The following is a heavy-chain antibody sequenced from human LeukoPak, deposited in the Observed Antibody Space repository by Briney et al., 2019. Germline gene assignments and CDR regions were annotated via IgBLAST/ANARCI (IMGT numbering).Heavy chain of an antibody. CDR3: ASDTTSSSWLRGDFQH. D-gene: IGHD6-13*01. Sequence: SETLSLTCTVSGGSISSSSYYWGWIRQPPGKGLEWIGSIYYSGNTYYNPSLKSRVTISVDTSKNQFSLKLSSVTAADTAVYYCASDTTSSSWLRGDFQHWGQGTLVTVSS. CDR2: IYYSGNT. CDR1: GGSISSSSYY. V-gene: IGHV4-39*07. J-gene: IGHJ1*01.